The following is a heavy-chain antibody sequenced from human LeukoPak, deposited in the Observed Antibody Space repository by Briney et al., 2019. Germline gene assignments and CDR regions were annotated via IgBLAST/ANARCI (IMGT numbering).Heavy chain of an antibody. Sequence: GASVKVSCKASGGTFSSYTISWVQQVPGQGLEWMGRIIPILGIANYAQKFQGRVTITADKSTSTAYMELSSLRSEDTAVYYCAREGNSSTVWFDPWGQGTLVTVSS. CDR2: IIPILGIA. D-gene: IGHD6-13*01. V-gene: IGHV1-69*04. CDR3: AREGNSSTVWFDP. CDR1: GGTFSSYT. J-gene: IGHJ5*02.